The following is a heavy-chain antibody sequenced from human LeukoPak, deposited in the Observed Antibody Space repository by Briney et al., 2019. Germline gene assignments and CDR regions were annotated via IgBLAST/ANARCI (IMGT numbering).Heavy chain of an antibody. CDR1: GGTFSSHA. Sequence: ASVKVSCKASGGTFSSHAISWVRQAPGQGLEWMGGIIPIFGTANYAQKFQGRVTITTDESTSTAYMELSSLRSEDTAVYYCARDTYDFWSGYGTFTYNWFDPWGQGTLVTVSS. V-gene: IGHV1-69*05. CDR2: IIPIFGTA. CDR3: ARDTYDFWSGYGTFTYNWFDP. D-gene: IGHD3-3*01. J-gene: IGHJ5*02.